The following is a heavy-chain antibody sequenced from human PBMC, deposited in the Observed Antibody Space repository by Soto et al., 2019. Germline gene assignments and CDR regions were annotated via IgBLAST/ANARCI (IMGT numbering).Heavy chain of an antibody. CDR3: TIFHSHGMDV. J-gene: IGHJ6*02. D-gene: IGHD3-3*01. V-gene: IGHV1-3*01. CDR1: GYNFIAYA. CDR2: INAANDDT. Sequence: QVQLAQSGAEVKKPGASVNISCKASGYNFIAYALHWVRQAPGQRPEWMGWINAANDDTKYSQNFQGRVTMTADTSANTGYLEMRSLKFDDTAVYYCTIFHSHGMDVWGQGTTVTVSS.